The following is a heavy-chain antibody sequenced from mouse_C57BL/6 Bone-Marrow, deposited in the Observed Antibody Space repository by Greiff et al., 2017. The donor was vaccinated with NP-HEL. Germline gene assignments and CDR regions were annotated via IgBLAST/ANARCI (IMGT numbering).Heavy chain of an antibody. CDR3: ASFYDGKPYWYFDV. D-gene: IGHD2-1*01. J-gene: IGHJ1*03. CDR1: GYTFTSYW. Sequence: QVQLQQPGAELVKPGASVKLSCKASGYTFTSYWMHWVKQRPGRGLEWIGRIDPNSGGTKYNEKFKSKATLTVDKPSSTAYMQLSSLTSEDSADDYCASFYDGKPYWYFDVWGTGTTVTVSS. V-gene: IGHV1-72*01. CDR2: IDPNSGGT.